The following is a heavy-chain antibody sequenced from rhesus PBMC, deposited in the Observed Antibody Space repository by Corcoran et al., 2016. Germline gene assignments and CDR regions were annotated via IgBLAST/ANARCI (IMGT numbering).Heavy chain of an antibody. Sequence: EVQLVETGGGLVQPGGSLKLSCAASGFTFSSYGMSWVRQAPGKGLEWVSAINIDVRTTYYAYSVVGRFTISRDNSKNTLSLQMNSLRAEDTAVYYCAVTAYYSGSDFDYWGQGVLVTVSS. CDR1: GFTFSSYG. V-gene: IGHV3S5*01. J-gene: IGHJ4*01. CDR2: INIDVRTT. CDR3: AVTAYYSGSDFDY. D-gene: IGHD3-16*01.